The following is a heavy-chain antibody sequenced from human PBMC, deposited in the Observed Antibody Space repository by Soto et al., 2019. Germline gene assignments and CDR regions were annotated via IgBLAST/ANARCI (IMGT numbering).Heavy chain of an antibody. CDR3: ARDSLPPNYSNYAGLFY. CDR2: IDTSGST. J-gene: IGHJ4*02. D-gene: IGHD4-4*01. V-gene: IGHV4-4*07. Sequence: PSETLSLTCTVSGGSISSYYWSWIRQPTGKGLEWIGRIDTSGSTNYNPSLKSRVTMSLDTSKSHFSLKLSSVTGADTAVYYCARDSLPPNYSNYAGLFYWRQRTLVTVSS. CDR1: GGSISSYY.